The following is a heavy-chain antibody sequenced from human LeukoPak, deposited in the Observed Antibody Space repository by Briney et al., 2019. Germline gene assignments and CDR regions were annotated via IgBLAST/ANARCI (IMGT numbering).Heavy chain of an antibody. D-gene: IGHD5-18*01. J-gene: IGHJ4*02. CDR3: ARDLGYSYGYFPIYYFDY. V-gene: IGHV3-21*01. CDR1: GFTFSSYS. Sequence: GGSLRLSCAASGFTFSSYSMNWVRQAPGKGLEWVSSISSSSYIYYADSVKGRFTISRDNAKNSLYLQMNSLRAEDTAVYYCARDLGYSYGYFPIYYFDYWGQGTLVTVSS. CDR2: ISSSSYI.